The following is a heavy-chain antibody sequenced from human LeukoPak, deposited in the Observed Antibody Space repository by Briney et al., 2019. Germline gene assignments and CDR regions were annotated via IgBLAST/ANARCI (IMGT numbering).Heavy chain of an antibody. V-gene: IGHV3-23*01. CDR3: AKGVSAAADDAFDI. D-gene: IGHD6-13*01. J-gene: IGHJ3*02. CDR2: ISGSGGTT. Sequence: GGCLRLSCVASRFTSSSYAMSGVPPAPGRGLGWVSVISGSGGTTYYADSVNCRFTNSRDNSKNTLYLQMNRLRAEETAVYYCAKGVSAAADDAFDIWGQGTMVTVSS. CDR1: RFTSSSYA.